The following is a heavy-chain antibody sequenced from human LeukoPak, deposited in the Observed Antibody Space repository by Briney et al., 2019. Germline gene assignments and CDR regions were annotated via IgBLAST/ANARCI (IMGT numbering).Heavy chain of an antibody. CDR2: INPSGGST. CDR3: ARRGTYTAFDY. D-gene: IGHD1-26*01. CDR1: GFTFTSYY. J-gene: IGHJ4*02. Sequence: ASVKVSCKASGFTFTSYYIHWVRQAPGQGLEWMGIINPSGGSTSYAQEFQGRVTMTRDTSTGTVYMELSSLRSEDTAVYYCARRGTYTAFDYWGQGTLVTVSS. V-gene: IGHV1-46*01.